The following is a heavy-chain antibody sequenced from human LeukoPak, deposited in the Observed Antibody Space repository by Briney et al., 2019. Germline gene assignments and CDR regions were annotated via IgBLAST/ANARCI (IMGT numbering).Heavy chain of an antibody. CDR2: INWNGGST. Sequence: GGSLRLSCAAAGFTFDDYGMSWVRHAPGEGLGWVSGINWNGGSTGYADSVKGRFTISRDNAKNSLYLQKNSLRVEDTALYYCARVQRELMWYYFDYWGQGTLVTVSS. D-gene: IGHD1-1*01. J-gene: IGHJ4*02. V-gene: IGHV3-20*04. CDR3: ARVQRELMWYYFDY. CDR1: GFTFDDYG.